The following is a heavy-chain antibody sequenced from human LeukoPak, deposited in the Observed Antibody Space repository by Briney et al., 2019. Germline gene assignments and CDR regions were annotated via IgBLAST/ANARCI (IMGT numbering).Heavy chain of an antibody. CDR2: INAGNGNT. V-gene: IGHV1-3*01. CDR1: GYTFTSYA. Sequence: GASVKVSCKASGYTFTSYAMHWVRQAPGQRLEWMGWINAGNGNTNYAQKLQGRVTMTTDTSTSTAYMELRSLRSDDTAVYYCARAEGYSGSYYFLSLFDYWGQGTLVTVSS. D-gene: IGHD1-26*01. J-gene: IGHJ4*02. CDR3: ARAEGYSGSYYFLSLFDY.